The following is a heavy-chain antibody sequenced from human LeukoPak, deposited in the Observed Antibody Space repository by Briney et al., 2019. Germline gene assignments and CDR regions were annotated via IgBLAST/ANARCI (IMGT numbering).Heavy chain of an antibody. CDR3: ARLTSGVTTFVY. CDR1: GFTIRGYW. Sequence: GGSLRLSCVASGFTIRGYWMSWVRQAPGKGLEWVASIKQDESEKHYVDSVKGRFTVSRDNAENSLYLQMNSLRAEDTAVYYCARLTSGVTTFVYWGQGTLATVSS. D-gene: IGHD1-1*01. J-gene: IGHJ4*02. V-gene: IGHV3-7*01. CDR2: IKQDESEK.